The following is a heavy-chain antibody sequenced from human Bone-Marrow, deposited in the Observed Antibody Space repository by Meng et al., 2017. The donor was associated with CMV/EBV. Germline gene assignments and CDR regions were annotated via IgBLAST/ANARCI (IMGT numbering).Heavy chain of an antibody. CDR3: ASMDIVVVPAAIGHYYGMDV. Sequence: GEYLRISCAASGFTFSSYAMHWVRQAPGKGLEWVAVISYDGSNKYYADSVKGRFTISRDNSKNTLYLQMNSLRAEDTAVYYCASMDIVVVPAAIGHYYGMDVWGQGTTVTVSS. CDR1: GFTFSSYA. J-gene: IGHJ6*02. V-gene: IGHV3-30-3*01. D-gene: IGHD2-2*03. CDR2: ISYDGSNK.